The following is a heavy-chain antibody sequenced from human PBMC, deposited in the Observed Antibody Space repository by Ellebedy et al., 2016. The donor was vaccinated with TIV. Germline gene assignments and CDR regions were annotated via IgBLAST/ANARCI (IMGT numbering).Heavy chain of an antibody. CDR1: GFTFTDYA. Sequence: GGSLRLXXTASGFTFTDYAMHWVRQAPGKGLELVSLISCDGSNKYYADSVKGRFTISRDNSKDTLSLQMNSLRADDAAVYYCAREATLHGGDSGRRYFDYWGQGTLVSVSS. J-gene: IGHJ4*02. CDR3: AREATLHGGDSGRRYFDY. CDR2: ISCDGSNK. V-gene: IGHV3-30-3*01. D-gene: IGHD4-23*01.